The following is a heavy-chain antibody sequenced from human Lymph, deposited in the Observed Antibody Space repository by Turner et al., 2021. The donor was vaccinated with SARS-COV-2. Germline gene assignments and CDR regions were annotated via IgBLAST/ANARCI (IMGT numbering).Heavy chain of an antibody. CDR2: ISAYNGYT. CDR1: GYTSTSYG. Sequence: QVQLVQSGAEVKKPGASVKVSCKAPGYTSTSYGISWVRQAPGQGLEWMGWISAYNGYTNYAQKLQGRVTMTTDTSTSTAYMELRSLRSDDTDVYYCAREGYCSTTSCYRGQYYYYGMDVWGQGTTVTVSS. D-gene: IGHD2-2*02. J-gene: IGHJ6*02. V-gene: IGHV1-18*04. CDR3: AREGYCSTTSCYRGQYYYYGMDV.